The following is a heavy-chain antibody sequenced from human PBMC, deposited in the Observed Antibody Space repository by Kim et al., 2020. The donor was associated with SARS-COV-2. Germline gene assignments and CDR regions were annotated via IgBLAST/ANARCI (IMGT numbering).Heavy chain of an antibody. J-gene: IGHJ5*02. D-gene: IGHD2-2*02. V-gene: IGHV4-31*03. CDR3: ARAVVVVPAAIRGGWFDP. CDR2: IYYSGST. CDR1: GGSISSGGYY. Sequence: SETLSLTCTVSGGSISSGGYYWSWIRQHPGKGLEWIGYIYYSGSTYYNPSLKSRVTISVDTSKNQFSLKLSSVTAADTAVYYCARAVVVVPAAIRGGWFDPWGQGTLVTVSS.